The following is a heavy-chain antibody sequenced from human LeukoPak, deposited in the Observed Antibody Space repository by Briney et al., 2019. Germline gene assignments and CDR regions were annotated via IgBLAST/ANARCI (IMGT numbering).Heavy chain of an antibody. Sequence: ASVKVSCKASGYTFTSFAMHWVRQAPGQRLEWMGWINAGNGDTKYSQNFQGRVTITRDTSARIVYMEMSSLRSEDTAVYYCARDPLTGYYDYWGQGTLVTVSS. CDR2: INAGNGDT. CDR1: GYTFTSFA. CDR3: ARDPLTGYYDY. V-gene: IGHV1-3*01. D-gene: IGHD3-9*01. J-gene: IGHJ4*02.